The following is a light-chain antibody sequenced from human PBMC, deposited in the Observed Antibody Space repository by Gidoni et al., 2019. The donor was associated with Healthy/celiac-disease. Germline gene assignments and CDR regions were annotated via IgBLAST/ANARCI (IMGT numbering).Light chain of an antibody. V-gene: IGKV3-15*01. CDR1: QSVSSN. CDR2: GAS. Sequence: EIVMTQSPATLSVSPGERAARSCRASQSVSSNLAWYQQKPGQGPGLLLYGASTRATDIPARFSGSGSGTEFTLTISSLKSEDFAVYYCQQYNNWPPAYTFGQGTKLEIK. CDR3: QQYNNWPPAYT. J-gene: IGKJ2*01.